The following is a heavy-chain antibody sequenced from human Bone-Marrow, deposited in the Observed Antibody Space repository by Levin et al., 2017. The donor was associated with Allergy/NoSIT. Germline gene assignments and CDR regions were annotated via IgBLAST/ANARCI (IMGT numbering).Heavy chain of an antibody. V-gene: IGHV3-13*01. D-gene: IGHD5-18*01. J-gene: IGHJ3*02. CDR3: ARYNYEYNALDI. Sequence: PGGSLRLSCAASGFTFRTHDMHWVRQGTGKGLEWVSTIGTAGDTYYPDSVRGRFIISRENAKNSLYLQMNGLSAGDTAVYYCARYNYEYNALDIWGQGTMVTVSS. CDR1: GFTFRTHD. CDR2: IGTAGDT.